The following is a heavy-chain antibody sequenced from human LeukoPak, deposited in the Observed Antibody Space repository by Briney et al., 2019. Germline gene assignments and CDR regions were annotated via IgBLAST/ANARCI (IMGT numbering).Heavy chain of an antibody. Sequence: GGSLRLSCAASGFTFSGYWMHWVRQAPGKGLEWVSYISSSSSTIYYADSVKGRFTISRDNAKNSLYLQMNSLRDEDTAVYYCARGRITFGGVIVKGGQGTLVTVSS. CDR1: GFTFSGYW. CDR3: ARGRITFGGVIVK. V-gene: IGHV3-48*02. J-gene: IGHJ4*02. CDR2: ISSSSSTI. D-gene: IGHD3-16*02.